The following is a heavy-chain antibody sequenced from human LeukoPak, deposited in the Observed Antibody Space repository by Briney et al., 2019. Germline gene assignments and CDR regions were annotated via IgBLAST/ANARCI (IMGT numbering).Heavy chain of an antibody. D-gene: IGHD5-18*01. CDR3: ATYSYGYSYYYGMDV. J-gene: IGHJ6*02. V-gene: IGHV5-51*01. CDR1: GYSFTSYW. CDR2: IYPGDSDT. Sequence: GESLQISCQGSGYSFTSYWIGWVRQLPGKGLEWMGIIYPGDSDTRYSPSFQGQVTISADKSISTAYLQWSSLKASDTAMYYCATYSYGYSYYYGMDVWGQGTTVTVSS.